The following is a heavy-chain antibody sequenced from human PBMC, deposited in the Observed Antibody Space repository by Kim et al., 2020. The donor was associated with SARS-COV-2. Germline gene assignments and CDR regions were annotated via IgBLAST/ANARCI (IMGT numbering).Heavy chain of an antibody. CDR1: GFTFSSYE. Sequence: GGSLRLSCAASGFTFSSYEMNWVRQAPGKGLEWVSYISSSGSTIYYADSVKGRFTISRDNAKNSLYLQMNSLRAEDTAVYYCARDRLSRDYGDLIHYYYGMDVWGQGTTVTVSS. D-gene: IGHD4-17*01. J-gene: IGHJ6*02. CDR3: ARDRLSRDYGDLIHYYYGMDV. V-gene: IGHV3-48*03. CDR2: ISSSGSTI.